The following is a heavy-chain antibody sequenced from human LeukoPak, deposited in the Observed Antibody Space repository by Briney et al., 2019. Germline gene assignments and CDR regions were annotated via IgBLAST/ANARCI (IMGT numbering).Heavy chain of an antibody. D-gene: IGHD2-2*01. V-gene: IGHV3-21*05. J-gene: IGHJ4*02. CDR3: ARDRCSSTSCYVTY. CDR2: ISSSSSYI. Sequence: GGSLRLSCAASGSTFSSYEMNWVRQAPGKGLEWVSYISSSSSYIYYADLVKGRFTISRDNAKNSLYLQMNSLRAEDTAVYYCARDRCSSTSCYVTYWGQGTPVTVSS. CDR1: GSTFSSYE.